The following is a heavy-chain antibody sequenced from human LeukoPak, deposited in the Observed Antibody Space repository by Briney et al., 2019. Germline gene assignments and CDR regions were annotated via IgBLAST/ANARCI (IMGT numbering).Heavy chain of an antibody. CDR2: IGTAGGT. D-gene: IGHD3-3*01. Sequence: SGGSLRLSCAASGFTFSSYDMHWVRQATGKGLEWVSAIGTAGGTYYPGSVKGRFTISRENAKNSLYLQMNSLRARDTAVYYCARGFDDFWSGYFGRASYGMDVWGQGTPVTVSS. CDR3: ARGFDDFWSGYFGRASYGMDV. V-gene: IGHV3-13*01. J-gene: IGHJ6*02. CDR1: GFTFSSYD.